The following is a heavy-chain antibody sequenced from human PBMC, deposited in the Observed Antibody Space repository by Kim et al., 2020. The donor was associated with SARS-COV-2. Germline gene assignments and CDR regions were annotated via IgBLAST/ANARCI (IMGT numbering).Heavy chain of an antibody. V-gene: IGHV1-69*13. CDR3: ARDVSPPAARGYDAFDI. CDR2: IIPIFGTA. D-gene: IGHD6-6*01. J-gene: IGHJ3*02. Sequence: SVKVSCKASGGTFSSYAISWVRQAPGQGLEWMGGIIPIFGTANYAQKFQGRVTITADESTSTAYMELSSLRSEDTAVYYCARDVSPPAARGYDAFDIWGQGTMVTVSS. CDR1: GGTFSSYA.